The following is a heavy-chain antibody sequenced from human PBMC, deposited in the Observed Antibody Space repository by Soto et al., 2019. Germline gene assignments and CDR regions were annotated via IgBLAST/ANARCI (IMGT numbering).Heavy chain of an antibody. V-gene: IGHV3-33*01. Sequence: GGSLRPSCAASGFTFRSYGMHWVRPAPRQVLEWGEVIWYDERNKYYEDSVKGRFTIPRDNSKNTLYLQMNSLRAEDTAVYYCARYSSWARDYYYYYRDVWGKGTTVTVPS. J-gene: IGHJ6*03. CDR2: IWYDERNK. CDR3: ARYSSWARDYYYYYRDV. D-gene: IGHD6-6*01. CDR1: GFTFRSYG.